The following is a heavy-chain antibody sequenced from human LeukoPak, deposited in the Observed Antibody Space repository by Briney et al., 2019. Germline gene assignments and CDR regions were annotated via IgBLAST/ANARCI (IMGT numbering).Heavy chain of an antibody. CDR2: INHSGST. CDR1: GGSFSGYY. J-gene: IGHJ6*03. D-gene: IGHD3-22*01. Sequence: SETLSLTCAVYGGSFSGYYWSWIRQPPGKGLEWIGEINHSGSTNYNPSLKSRVTISVDTSKNQFSLKLSSVTAADTAVYYCARSGYYYDSSGYYRYYYYYMDVWGKGTTVTVSS. V-gene: IGHV4-34*01. CDR3: ARSGYYYDSSGYYRYYYYYMDV.